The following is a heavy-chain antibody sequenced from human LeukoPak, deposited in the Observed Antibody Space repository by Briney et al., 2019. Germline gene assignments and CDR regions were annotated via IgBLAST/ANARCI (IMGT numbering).Heavy chain of an antibody. Sequence: SETLSLTCTVSGGSISSYYWSWIRQPAGKGLEWIGRIYTSGSTNYNPSLKSRVTISVDTSKNQFSLKLSSVTAADTAVYYCARHEKYSGYDYYFDYWGQGTLVTVSS. CDR2: IYTSGST. CDR1: GGSISSYY. D-gene: IGHD5-12*01. CDR3: ARHEKYSGYDYYFDY. V-gene: IGHV4-4*07. J-gene: IGHJ4*02.